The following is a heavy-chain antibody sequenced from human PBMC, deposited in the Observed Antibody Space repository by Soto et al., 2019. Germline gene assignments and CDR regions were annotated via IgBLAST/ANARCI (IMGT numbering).Heavy chain of an antibody. D-gene: IGHD3-22*01. J-gene: IGHJ3*02. Sequence: QVQLVQSGAELKKPGASVKVSCKASGYTFTAYYMHWVRQAPGQGLEWMGWINPNSGGTNYAQKFQGWVTMTRETSISTAYMELSRLRSDDTAVYYCARGESRDYYDRSGYAFDIWGQGTMVTVSS. CDR2: INPNSGGT. CDR1: GYTFTAYY. V-gene: IGHV1-2*04. CDR3: ARGESRDYYDRSGYAFDI.